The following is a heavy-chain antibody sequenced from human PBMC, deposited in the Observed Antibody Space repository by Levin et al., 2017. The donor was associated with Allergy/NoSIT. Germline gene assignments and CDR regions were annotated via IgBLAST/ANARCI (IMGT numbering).Heavy chain of an antibody. CDR2: ISSNGGST. Sequence: HPGGSLRLSCAASGFTFSSYAMHWVRQAPGKGLEYVSAISSNGGSTYYANSVKGRFTISRDNSKNTLYLQMGSLRAEDMAVYYCARCFGTTLVCAFDIWGQGTMVTVSS. CDR3: ARCFGTTLVCAFDI. J-gene: IGHJ3*02. CDR1: GFTFSSYA. V-gene: IGHV3-64*01. D-gene: IGHD1-1*01.